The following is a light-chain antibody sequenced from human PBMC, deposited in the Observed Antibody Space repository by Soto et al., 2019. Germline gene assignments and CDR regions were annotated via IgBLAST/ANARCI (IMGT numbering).Light chain of an antibody. J-gene: IGLJ3*02. V-gene: IGLV4-69*01. CDR1: RGHSTYT. Sequence: QPVLTQSPSASASLGASVKLTCTLSRGHSTYTIAWHQQQPDKGPRYLMKLKSDGSHSKGDGIPDRFSGSSSGAERYRTISSLQSEDEADYYCQTWGTGIRVFGGGTKVTVL. CDR2: LKSDGSH. CDR3: QTWGTGIRV.